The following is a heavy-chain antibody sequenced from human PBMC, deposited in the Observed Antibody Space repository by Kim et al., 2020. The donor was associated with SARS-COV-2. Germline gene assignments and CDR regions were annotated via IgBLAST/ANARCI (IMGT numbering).Heavy chain of an antibody. CDR3: ARHIYSSSLDY. CDR1: GYSFTSYW. Sequence: GESLKISCKGSGYSFTSYWNGWVRQMPRKGLEWMGIIYPGDSDNRYRPSFEGQVTISADKSISTAYLQWSSLKASDTAMYYCARHIYSSSLDYWGQGTLVTVSS. V-gene: IGHV5-51*01. D-gene: IGHD6-13*01. CDR2: IYPGDSDN. J-gene: IGHJ4*02.